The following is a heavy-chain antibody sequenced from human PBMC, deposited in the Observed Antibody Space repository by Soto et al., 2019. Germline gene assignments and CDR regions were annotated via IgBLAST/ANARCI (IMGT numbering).Heavy chain of an antibody. D-gene: IGHD3-22*01. Sequence: QVQLVQSGAEVKKPGASVKVSCKASGYTFTSYDINWVRQATGQGLEWMGWMNPNSGNTGYAQKFQGRVTMTRNTSISTAYMELSSLRSEDTAVYYCARLHYYDSSGYYRRPHPDAFDIWGQGTMVTVSS. CDR3: ARLHYYDSSGYYRRPHPDAFDI. CDR2: MNPNSGNT. J-gene: IGHJ3*02. V-gene: IGHV1-8*01. CDR1: GYTFTSYD.